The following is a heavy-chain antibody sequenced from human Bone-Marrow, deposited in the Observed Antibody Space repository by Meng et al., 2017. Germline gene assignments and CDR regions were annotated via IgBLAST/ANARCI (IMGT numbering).Heavy chain of an antibody. J-gene: IGHJ5*02. Sequence: VHPQEAGPGLLNPPGTLPLTCAVSCGSNSIHNCLRWGRQPPGTGLELIGEIYHSVCTTYNPSLLSRVTISVDKSKNQFSLKLSSVTAADTAIYYCARVIYRPSGHNYFDPWGQGTLVTVSS. D-gene: IGHD1-26*01. CDR1: CGSNSIHNC. CDR3: ARVIYRPSGHNYFDP. CDR2: IYHSVCT. V-gene: IGHV4-4*03.